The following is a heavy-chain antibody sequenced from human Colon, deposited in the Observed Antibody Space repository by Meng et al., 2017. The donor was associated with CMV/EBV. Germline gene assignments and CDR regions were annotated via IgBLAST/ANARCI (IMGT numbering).Heavy chain of an antibody. J-gene: IGHJ4*02. Sequence: SETLSLTGTVSGDSLRDHYWSWIRQPPGKGLEWMGYVYYSGSATYSPSLRSRITISVDTSRNQISLKLRSVTAADTAMYFCARGVGHATNNSLDHWGQGTLVTVSS. D-gene: IGHD1-1*01. V-gene: IGHV4-59*11. CDR2: VYYSGSA. CDR3: ARGVGHATNNSLDH. CDR1: GDSLRDHY.